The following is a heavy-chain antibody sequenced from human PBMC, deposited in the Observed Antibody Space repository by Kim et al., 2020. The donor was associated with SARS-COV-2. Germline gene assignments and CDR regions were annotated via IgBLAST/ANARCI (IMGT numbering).Heavy chain of an antibody. D-gene: IGHD4-4*01. CDR3: ARARWYSNYVVYPRGGGYYGMDV. Sequence: ASVKVSCKASGYTFTGYYMHWVRQAPGQGLEWMGWINPNSGGTNYAQKFQGWVTMTRDTSISTAYMELSRLRSDDTAVYYCARARWYSNYVVYPRGGGYYGMDVWGQGTTVTVSS. CDR1: GYTFTGYY. CDR2: INPNSGGT. V-gene: IGHV1-2*04. J-gene: IGHJ6*02.